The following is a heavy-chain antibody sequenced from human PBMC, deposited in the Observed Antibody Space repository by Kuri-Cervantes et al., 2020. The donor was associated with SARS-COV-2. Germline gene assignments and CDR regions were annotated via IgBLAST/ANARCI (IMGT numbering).Heavy chain of an antibody. CDR2: IIPLFGTT. D-gene: IGHD7-27*01. CDR1: AGTFRSYA. V-gene: IGHV1-69*06. Sequence: AAQVSCKASAGTFRSYAVTWVRQAPARGLEWLGRIIPLFGTTIYAEKFRGRVTLTSDKSTNTAYMELSSLRPQDAAVYYCARGELGVSKYYCYYMDVWGKGTTVTVSS. CDR3: ARGELGVSKYYCYYMDV. J-gene: IGHJ6*03.